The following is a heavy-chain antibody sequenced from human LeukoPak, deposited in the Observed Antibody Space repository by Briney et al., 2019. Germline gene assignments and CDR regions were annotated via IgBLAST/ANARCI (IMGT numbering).Heavy chain of an antibody. V-gene: IGHV3-23*01. J-gene: IGHJ4*02. Sequence: GGSLRLSCAAFGFTFSSYAMSWVRQAPGKGLEWVSAISGSGGSTYYADSVKGRFTISRDNSKNTLYLQMNSLRAEDTAVYYCAKKLSYDILTGYLHWGQGTLVTVSS. CDR3: AKKLSYDILTGYLH. D-gene: IGHD3-9*01. CDR2: ISGSGGST. CDR1: GFTFSSYA.